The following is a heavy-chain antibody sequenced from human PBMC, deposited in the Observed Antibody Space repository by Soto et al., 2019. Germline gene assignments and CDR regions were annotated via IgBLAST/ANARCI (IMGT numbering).Heavy chain of an antibody. J-gene: IGHJ4*02. CDR1: ESTVSNYS. CDR2: ISSSGTNI. CDR3: ARGTKGGSPPL. V-gene: IGHV3-48*02. D-gene: IGHD1-7*01. Sequence: GSLRLSCEASESTVSNYSMNWVRQAPGKGLEWVSYISSSGTNIYYAASVKGRFTISRDNAKNSLYLRMNSLKDEDTAMYYCARGTKGGSPPLWGQGTLVTVSS.